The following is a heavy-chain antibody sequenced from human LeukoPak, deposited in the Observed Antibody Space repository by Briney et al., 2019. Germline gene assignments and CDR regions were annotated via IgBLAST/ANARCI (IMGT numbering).Heavy chain of an antibody. D-gene: IGHD3-3*01. Sequence: GGSLRLSCAASGFTFSSYAMSWVRQAPGKGPEWVAFIRFDGSNTYYADSVKGRFTISRDNSQNTLYLQMNSLRTEDTALFYCARDFGVVNTFDYWGQGTLVTVSS. CDR3: ARDFGVVNTFDY. CDR1: GFTFSSYA. J-gene: IGHJ4*02. CDR2: IRFDGSNT. V-gene: IGHV3-30*02.